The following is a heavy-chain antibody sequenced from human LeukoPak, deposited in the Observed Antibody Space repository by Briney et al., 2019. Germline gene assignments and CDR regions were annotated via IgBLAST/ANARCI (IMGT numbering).Heavy chain of an antibody. V-gene: IGHV4-4*07. Sequence: SETLSLTCTVSGGSISSYYWSWIRQPAGEGLERIGRIYTSGSTNHNPPPTSRVSIPVDKSNNKFCLTLSSVTAADTAVYYCARGGAYSSSYYYYMDVWGKGTTVTVSS. CDR2: IYTSGST. J-gene: IGHJ6*03. CDR1: GGSISSYY. D-gene: IGHD6-6*01. CDR3: ARGGAYSSSYYYYMDV.